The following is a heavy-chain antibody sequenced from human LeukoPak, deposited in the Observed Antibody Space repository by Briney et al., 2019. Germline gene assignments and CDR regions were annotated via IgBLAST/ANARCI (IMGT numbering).Heavy chain of an antibody. CDR3: ARRSLWFGELNALAI. V-gene: IGHV4-59*08. CDR2: IYYSGST. D-gene: IGHD3-10*01. Sequence: SETLSLTCTVSGGSISSYYWSWIRQPSGKGLEWIGYIYYSGSTNYSPSLKSRVTMSVDTSKNQFSLKLSSVTAADTAVYYCARRSLWFGELNALAIWGQGTMVTVSS. CDR1: GGSISSYY. J-gene: IGHJ3*02.